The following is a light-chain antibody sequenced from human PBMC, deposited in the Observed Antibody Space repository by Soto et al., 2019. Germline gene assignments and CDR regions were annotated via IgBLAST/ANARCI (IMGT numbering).Light chain of an antibody. CDR1: QSVSSSY. CDR3: QLYNRNTWS. V-gene: IGKV3-20*01. Sequence: EMVLTQSPGTLSLSPGERATLSCRASQSVSSSYLAWYQQKPGQAPRLLIYGASSRATGIPDRFSGSGSGTEFTLTITTLQPDDFATYFCQLYNRNTWSFGAGTKVDIK. J-gene: IGKJ4*01. CDR2: GAS.